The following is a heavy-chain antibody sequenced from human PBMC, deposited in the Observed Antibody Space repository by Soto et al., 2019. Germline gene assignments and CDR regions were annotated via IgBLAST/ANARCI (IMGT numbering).Heavy chain of an antibody. J-gene: IGHJ5*02. Sequence: GGSLRLSCAASGFTFSSYAMSWVRQAPGKGLEWVSAISGSGGSTYYADSVKGRFTISRDNSKNTLYLQMNSLRAEDTAVYYCANRPSGYYYENWFDPWGQGTLVTVSS. CDR1: GFTFSSYA. CDR3: ANRPSGYYYENWFDP. V-gene: IGHV3-23*01. CDR2: ISGSGGST. D-gene: IGHD3-22*01.